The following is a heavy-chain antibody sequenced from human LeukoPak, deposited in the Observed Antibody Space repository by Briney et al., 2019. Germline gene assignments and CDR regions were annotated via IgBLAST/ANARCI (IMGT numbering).Heavy chain of an antibody. CDR3: ARVLRAYYYDSSGSNFDY. J-gene: IGHJ4*02. Sequence: PSETLSLTCTVSGGSISSGDYYWSWIRQPPGKGLEWIGYIYYSGSTNYNPSLKSRVTISVDTSKNHFSLKLSSVTAADTAVYYCARVLRAYYYDSSGSNFDYWGQGTLVTVSS. D-gene: IGHD3-22*01. V-gene: IGHV4-61*03. CDR1: GGSISSGDYY. CDR2: IYYSGST.